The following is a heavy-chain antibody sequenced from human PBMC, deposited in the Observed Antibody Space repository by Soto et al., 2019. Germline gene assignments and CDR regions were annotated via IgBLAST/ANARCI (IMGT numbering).Heavy chain of an antibody. Sequence: XETLSLTCTFAGCSVTSYYWSWIRQPPGKGLEWIGYVYYNGRTNYNPSLKSRVTISIDTSNHRFSLKLSSVTAADTAAYYCSRLGSGLHSWGQGTLVTVSS. CDR2: VYYNGRT. CDR3: SRLGSGLHS. J-gene: IGHJ4*02. D-gene: IGHD2-15*01. CDR1: GCSVTSYY. V-gene: IGHV4-59*02.